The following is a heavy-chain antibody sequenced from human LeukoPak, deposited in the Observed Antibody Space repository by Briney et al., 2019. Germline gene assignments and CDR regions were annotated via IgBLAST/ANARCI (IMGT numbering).Heavy chain of an antibody. CDR2: ISSSSSYI. Sequence: GGSLRLSCAVSGFTFSSYSMNWVRQAPGKGLEWVSSISSSSSYIYYADSVKGRFTISRDNAKNSLYLQMNSLRAEDTAVYYCCRKQSDVFDIWGQGTMVTLSA. V-gene: IGHV3-21*01. CDR1: GFTFSSYS. J-gene: IGHJ3*02. D-gene: IGHD6-19*01. CDR3: CRKQSDVFDI.